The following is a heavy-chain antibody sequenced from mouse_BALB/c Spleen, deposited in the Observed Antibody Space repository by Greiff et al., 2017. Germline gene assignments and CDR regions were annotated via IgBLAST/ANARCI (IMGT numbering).Heavy chain of an antibody. Sequence: QVQLQQSGPGLVQPSQSLSITCTVSGFSLTSYGVHWVRQSPGKGLEWLGVIWSGGSTDYNAAFISRLSISKDNSKSQVFFKMNSLQADDTAIYYCARKDGTLYYYAMDYWGQGTSVTVSS. CDR1: GFSLTSYG. V-gene: IGHV2-4-1*01. D-gene: IGHD4-1*01. J-gene: IGHJ4*01. CDR2: IWSGGST. CDR3: ARKDGTLYYYAMDY.